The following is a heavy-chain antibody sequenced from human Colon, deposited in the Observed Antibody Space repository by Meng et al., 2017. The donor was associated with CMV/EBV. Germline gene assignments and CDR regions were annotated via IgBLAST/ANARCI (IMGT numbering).Heavy chain of an antibody. CDR1: GFTFSAFG. CDR2: ILNDGISK. J-gene: IGHJ4*02. D-gene: IGHD3/OR15-3a*01. Sequence: QGHRGGAGGAEVRPGRSRGPACAATGFTFSAFGHRCVRQAPCKGREWVTFILNDGISKYYADSLKGRFTIYRDNSKKILYLQINGLINEDTAVSYCLRDSWTDWGQGTLVTVSS. CDR3: LRDSWTD. V-gene: IGHV3-30*02.